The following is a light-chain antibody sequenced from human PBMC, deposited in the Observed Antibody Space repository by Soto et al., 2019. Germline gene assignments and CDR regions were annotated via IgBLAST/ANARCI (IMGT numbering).Light chain of an antibody. V-gene: IGLV1-44*01. Sequence: QSVLTQPPSASGTPGQRVTISCSGSSSNIGSNAVHWYQQLPGTAPKLLIYGNNQRPSGVPDRFSGSKSGTSASLAISGLQSEDEADYYCAAWDDSLNGLFGGGTKVTVL. CDR1: SSNIGSNA. CDR3: AAWDDSLNGL. J-gene: IGLJ2*01. CDR2: GNN.